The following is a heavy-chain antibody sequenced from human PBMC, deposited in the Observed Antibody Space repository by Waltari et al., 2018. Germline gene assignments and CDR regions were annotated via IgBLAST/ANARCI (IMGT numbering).Heavy chain of an antibody. J-gene: IGHJ4*02. CDR1: GFSLSTSGVG. V-gene: IGHV2-5*01. CDR3: AHRQGGSSIFDY. Sequence: QITLKESGPTLVKPTQTLTLTCTFSGFSLSTSGVGVGWIRQPPGKALEWLALIYWNDDKRYSQSLKSRLTITKDTSKNQVVLTMTNMDPVDTATYYCAHRQGGSSIFDYWGQGTLVTVSS. CDR2: IYWNDDK. D-gene: IGHD1-26*01.